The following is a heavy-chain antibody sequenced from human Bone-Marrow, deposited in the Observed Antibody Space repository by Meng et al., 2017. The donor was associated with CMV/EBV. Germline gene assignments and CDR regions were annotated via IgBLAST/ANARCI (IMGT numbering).Heavy chain of an antibody. CDR2: ISSDGSKT. D-gene: IGHD3-10*01. CDR3: ARIRSYFGSGFYSHEAFDI. CDR1: GFTFRSAT. Sequence: GGSLRLSCAASGFTFRSATIHWVRRAPGKGLEWVAAISSDGSKTHYADSVKDRFTISRDNSKNTLYLQMNSLRAEDTDVFFCARIRSYFGSGFYSHEAFDIWGQGTMVTVSS. J-gene: IGHJ3*02. V-gene: IGHV3-30-3*01.